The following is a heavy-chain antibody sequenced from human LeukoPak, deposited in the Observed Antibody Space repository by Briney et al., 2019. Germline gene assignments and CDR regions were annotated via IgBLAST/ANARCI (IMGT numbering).Heavy chain of an antibody. CDR3: TRGPPDY. D-gene: IGHD1-14*01. Sequence: GGSLRLSCAASGFTFSDHYMDWVRQAPGKGLEWVGRITNKASSYTTEYAASVKGRFTISRDDSKSSLYLQMNSLKTEDTAVYYCTRGPPDYWGQGTLVTVSS. CDR1: GFTFSDHY. J-gene: IGHJ4*02. CDR2: ITNKASSYTT. V-gene: IGHV3-72*01.